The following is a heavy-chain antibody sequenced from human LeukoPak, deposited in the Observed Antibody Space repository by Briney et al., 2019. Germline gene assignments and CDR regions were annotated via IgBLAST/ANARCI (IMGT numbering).Heavy chain of an antibody. Sequence: SETLSLTCTVSGYSISSGYYWGWIRQPPRKGLEWLGSIYHSGITYYNPSLKSRVTISVDTSKNQFSLKLSSVTAADTAVYYCAGCRITGTRPFDYWGQGTLVTVSS. CDR2: IYHSGIT. CDR1: GYSISSGYY. CDR3: AGCRITGTRPFDY. J-gene: IGHJ4*02. D-gene: IGHD1-7*01. V-gene: IGHV4-38-2*02.